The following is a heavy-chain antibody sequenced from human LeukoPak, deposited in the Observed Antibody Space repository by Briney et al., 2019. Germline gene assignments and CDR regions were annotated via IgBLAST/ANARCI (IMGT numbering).Heavy chain of an antibody. CDR1: GYSFTSYW. V-gene: IGHV5-51*01. J-gene: IGHJ6*02. CDR3: ARAIGTSQFYFYYGMDV. D-gene: IGHD2-2*01. CDR2: IYAGDSDT. Sequence: GESLKISCKGSGYSFTSYWIGWVRQMPGKGLEWMGIIYAGDSDTRYSPSFQGQVTISVDKSISIAYLQWSSLQASDTAMYYCARAIGTSQFYFYYGMDVWGQGTTVTVSS.